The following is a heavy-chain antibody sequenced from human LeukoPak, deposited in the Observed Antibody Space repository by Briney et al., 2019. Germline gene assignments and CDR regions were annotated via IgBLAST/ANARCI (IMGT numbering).Heavy chain of an antibody. Sequence: GGSLRLSCAASGFTFSGHGMYWVRQAPGKGLVWVSRINSAGSSTGYAAFVKGRFTISRDNAKNTLCLQMNSLRVEDTAVYHCVRGNDHWGEETLVTVSS. J-gene: IGHJ5*02. CDR1: GFTFSGHG. CDR3: VRGNDH. CDR2: INSAGSST. V-gene: IGHV3-74*01.